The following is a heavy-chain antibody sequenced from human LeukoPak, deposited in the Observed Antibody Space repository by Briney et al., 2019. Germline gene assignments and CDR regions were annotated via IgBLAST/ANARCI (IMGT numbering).Heavy chain of an antibody. CDR3: ARDRFSSSYYYYGMDV. V-gene: IGHV3-33*01. Sequence: PGRSLRLSCAASGFTFSSYGMHWVRQAPGKGLEWVAVIWYDGSNKYYADSVKGRFTISGDNSKNTLYLQMNSLRAEDTAVYYCARDRFSSSYYYYGMDVWGQGTTGTVSS. D-gene: IGHD6-13*01. CDR2: IWYDGSNK. J-gene: IGHJ6*02. CDR1: GFTFSSYG.